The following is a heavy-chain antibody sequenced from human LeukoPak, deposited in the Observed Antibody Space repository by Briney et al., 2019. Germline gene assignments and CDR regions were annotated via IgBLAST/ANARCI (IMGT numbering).Heavy chain of an antibody. CDR2: IWYDGSNK. CDR3: ARLLFDYGGNSAFDY. Sequence: GKSLRLSCAASGFTFSTYGMHWVRQAPGKGLEWVAVIWYDGSNKYYADSVKGRFTISRDNSKNTLYLQMNSQRAEDTAVYYCARLLFDYGGNSAFDYWGQGTLVTVSS. CDR1: GFTFSTYG. D-gene: IGHD4-23*01. J-gene: IGHJ4*02. V-gene: IGHV3-33*01.